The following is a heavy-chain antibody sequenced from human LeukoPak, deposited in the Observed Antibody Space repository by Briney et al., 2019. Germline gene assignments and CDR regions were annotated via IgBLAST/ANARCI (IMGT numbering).Heavy chain of an antibody. CDR3: AREGSGWSSYLRWFDP. V-gene: IGHV1-18*01. CDR1: GYTFTSYG. CDR2: ISAYNGNT. D-gene: IGHD6-19*01. Sequence: ASVKVSCKASGYTFTSYGISWVRQAPGQGLEWMGWISAYNGNTNYAQKLQGRVTMTTDTSTSTVYMELSSLRSEDTAVYYCAREGSGWSSYLRWFDPWGQGTLVTVSS. J-gene: IGHJ5*02.